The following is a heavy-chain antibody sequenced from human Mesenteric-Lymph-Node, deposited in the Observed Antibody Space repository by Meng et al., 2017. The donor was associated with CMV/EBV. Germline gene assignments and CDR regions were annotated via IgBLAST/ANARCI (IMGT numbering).Heavy chain of an antibody. D-gene: IGHD1-14*01. CDR1: GYTFTSYG. CDR2: VSGNNGDR. Sequence: ASVKVSCKASGYTFTSYGISWVRQAPGQGLEWMGWVSGNNGDRKYVQKFQGRVTMTTDTSTTTAYMELRSLRSDDTAVYYCAVVGTYHVFDIWGQGTVVTVSS. CDR3: AVVGTYHVFDI. J-gene: IGHJ3*02. V-gene: IGHV1-18*01.